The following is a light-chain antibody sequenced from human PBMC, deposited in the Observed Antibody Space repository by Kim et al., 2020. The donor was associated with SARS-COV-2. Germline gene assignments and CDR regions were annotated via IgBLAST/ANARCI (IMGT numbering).Light chain of an antibody. CDR3: QHFDSDPYT. J-gene: IGKJ2*01. CDR1: QGISSA. V-gene: IGKV1-13*02. CDR2: DAS. Sequence: SASVGDRVTITCRASQGISSALAWYQQKPGKAPNLLIYDASSLESGVPSRFSGSGSGTDFTLTISSLQPEDVATYYCQHFDSDPYTFGQGTKLEI.